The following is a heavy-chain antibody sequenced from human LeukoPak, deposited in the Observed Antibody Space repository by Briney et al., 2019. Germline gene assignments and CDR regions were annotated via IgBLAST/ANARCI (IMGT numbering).Heavy chain of an antibody. CDR1: GFTFSSYA. D-gene: IGHD6-13*01. CDR2: ISYDGSNK. CDR3: ARGGAGSWYLPGGMDV. J-gene: IGHJ6*02. Sequence: GGSLRLSCAASGFTFSSYAMHWVRQAPGKGLEWVAVISYDGSNKYYADSVKGRFTISRDNSKNTLYLQMNSLRAEDTAVYYCARGGAGSWYLPGGMDVWGQGTTVTVSS. V-gene: IGHV3-30-3*01.